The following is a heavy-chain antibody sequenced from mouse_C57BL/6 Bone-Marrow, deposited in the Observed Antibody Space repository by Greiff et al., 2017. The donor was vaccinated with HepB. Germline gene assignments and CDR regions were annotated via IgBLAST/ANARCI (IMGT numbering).Heavy chain of an antibody. V-gene: IGHV2-9-1*01. D-gene: IGHD1-1*01. CDR3: ARGGSKSWFAY. Sequence: VKLMESGPGLVAPSQCLSITCTVSGFSFTSYAISWVRQPPGKGLEWLGVIWTGGGTNYNSALKSRLSISKDNSKSQVFLNMIILQTDDTASYYGARGGSKSWFAYWGQGTLVTVSA. J-gene: IGHJ3*01. CDR2: IWTGGGT. CDR1: GFSFTSYA.